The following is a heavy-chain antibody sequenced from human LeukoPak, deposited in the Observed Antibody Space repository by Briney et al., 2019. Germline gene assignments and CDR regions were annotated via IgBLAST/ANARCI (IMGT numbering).Heavy chain of an antibody. CDR1: GGSFSGYY. V-gene: IGHV4-34*01. CDR3: ARRDPRRSTSYFDY. Sequence: SETLSLTCAVYGGSFSGYYWSWIRQPPGKGLEWIGEINHSGSTNYNPSLKSRVTISVDTSKNRFSLKLSSVTAADTAVYYCARRDPRRSTSYFDYWGQGTLVTVSS. J-gene: IGHJ4*02. CDR2: INHSGST. D-gene: IGHD2-2*01.